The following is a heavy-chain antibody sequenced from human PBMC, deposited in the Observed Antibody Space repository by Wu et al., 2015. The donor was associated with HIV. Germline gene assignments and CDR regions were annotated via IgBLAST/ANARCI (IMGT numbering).Heavy chain of an antibody. J-gene: IGHJ4*02. CDR1: GDGFTSYA. V-gene: IGHV1-2*02. CDR2: INPGSGDT. CDR3: ARDPQEVSGWYTH. Sequence: QAQLVQLGAEVKKPGSSVKVTCKASGDGFTSYAVSWVRQAPGQGLEWMGWINPGSGDTSYSQKLQNRVTMTRDTSISTAYMELNRLRFDDTAVYYCARDPQEVSGWYTHWGQGTLVTVSS. D-gene: IGHD6-19*01.